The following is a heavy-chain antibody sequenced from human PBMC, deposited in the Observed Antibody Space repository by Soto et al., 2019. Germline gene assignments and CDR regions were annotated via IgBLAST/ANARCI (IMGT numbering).Heavy chain of an antibody. J-gene: IGHJ4*02. V-gene: IGHV3-23*05. Sequence: GSLRLSSAASGLGLSNCAMSWVRQAPGKGLEWVSTIKTSGDTTFYADPVKGRFTTSRDDSKNTLYLQMNSLRAEDTATYYCTKDVTGDIGADFWGQGTPVTVSS. CDR1: GLGLSNCA. CDR2: IKTSGDTT. CDR3: TKDVTGDIGADF. D-gene: IGHD2-21*02.